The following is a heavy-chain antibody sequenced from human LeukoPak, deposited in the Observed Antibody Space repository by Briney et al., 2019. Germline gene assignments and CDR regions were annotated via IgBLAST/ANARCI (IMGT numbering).Heavy chain of an antibody. CDR2: IFYSGTT. D-gene: IGHD3-10*01. CDR3: ARHADSGFGELAFDY. J-gene: IGHJ4*02. V-gene: IGHV4-39*01. Sequence: PSETLSLTCSVSGGSISSSGYYWGWIRQPPGKGLEWIGSIFYSGTTYQNPSLKSRVTISVDTPKNHFSLKLSSVTAADTAVYYCARHADSGFGELAFDYWGQGTLVTVSS. CDR1: GGSISSSGYY.